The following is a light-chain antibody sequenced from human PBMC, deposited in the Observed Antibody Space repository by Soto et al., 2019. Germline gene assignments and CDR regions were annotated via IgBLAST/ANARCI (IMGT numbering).Light chain of an antibody. Sequence: QSALTQPASVFGSPGQSITISCTGTSSNVGGYHYVSWYQQHPGKAPKLMIYDVSNRPSGVSNRFSGSKSGNTASLTISGLQAEDEADYYCSSYTNSGTVVFGGGTKLTVL. J-gene: IGLJ2*01. CDR1: SSNVGGYHY. CDR2: DVS. V-gene: IGLV2-14*03. CDR3: SSYTNSGTVV.